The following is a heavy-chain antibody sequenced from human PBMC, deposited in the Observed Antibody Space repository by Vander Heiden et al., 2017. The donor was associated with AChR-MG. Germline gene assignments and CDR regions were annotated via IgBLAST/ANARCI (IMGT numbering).Heavy chain of an antibody. V-gene: IGHV3-48*02. CDR3: ARATPGLATWYFDL. Sequence: EVQLVESGGGLVQPGGSLRLSCAASGFTFSSYSMNWVRQAPGKGLEWVSYISSSSSTIYYADSVKGRFTISRDNAKNSLYLQMNSLRDEDTAVYYCARATPGLATWYFDLWGRGTLVTVSS. CDR1: GFTFSSYS. CDR2: ISSSSSTI. D-gene: IGHD6-13*01. J-gene: IGHJ2*01.